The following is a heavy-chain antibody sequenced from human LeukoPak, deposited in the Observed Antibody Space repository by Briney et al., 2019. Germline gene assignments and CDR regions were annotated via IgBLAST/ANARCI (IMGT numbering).Heavy chain of an antibody. CDR1: GFTFSSYA. D-gene: IGHD2-2*02. CDR2: ISYDGSNK. V-gene: IGHV3-30-3*01. Sequence: GRSLRLSCAASGFTFSSYAMHWVRQAPGKGLEWVAVISYDGSNKYYADSVKGRFTISRDNSKNTLYLQMNSLRAEDTAVYYCARANCNSTSCYIPADYWGQGTLVTVSS. J-gene: IGHJ4*02. CDR3: ARANCNSTSCYIPADY.